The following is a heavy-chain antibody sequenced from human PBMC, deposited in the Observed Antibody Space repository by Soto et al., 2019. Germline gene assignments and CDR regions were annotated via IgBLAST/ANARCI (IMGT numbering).Heavy chain of an antibody. CDR2: INPNSGGT. Sequence: QVQLVQSGAEVKKPGASVKVSCKASGYTFTGYYMHWVRQAPGQGLEWMGWINPNSGGTNYAQKFQGRFTITSDTSISTAYMELSRLRSDDTAVYYCARGRGSDDFWSGPTLDYWGQGTLVTVSS. D-gene: IGHD3-3*01. J-gene: IGHJ4*02. CDR1: GYTFTGYY. V-gene: IGHV1-2*02. CDR3: ARGRGSDDFWSGPTLDY.